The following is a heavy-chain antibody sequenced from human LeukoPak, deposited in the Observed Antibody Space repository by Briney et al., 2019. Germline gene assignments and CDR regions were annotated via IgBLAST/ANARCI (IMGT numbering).Heavy chain of an antibody. V-gene: IGHV3-74*01. CDR2: INTDGSAT. Sequence: GGSLRLSCAASGFTFSSYWMHWVRQAPGKGPLWVSRINTDGSATTYADSVKGRFTISRDNAKNSLYLHMNSLRAEDTAVYYCARTVGAAYYYYMDVWGKGTTVTVSS. D-gene: IGHD1-26*01. J-gene: IGHJ6*03. CDR3: ARTVGAAYYYYMDV. CDR1: GFTFSSYW.